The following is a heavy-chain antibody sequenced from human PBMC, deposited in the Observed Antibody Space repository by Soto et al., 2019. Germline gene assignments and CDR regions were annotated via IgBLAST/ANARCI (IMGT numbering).Heavy chain of an antibody. J-gene: IGHJ5*02. CDR2: ISYDGSNK. V-gene: IGHV3-30*18. CDR1: GFTFSSYG. D-gene: IGHD1-1*01. Sequence: GGSLRLSCEASGFTFSSYGMHWVRQAPGKGLEWVAVISYDGSNKYYADSVKGRFTISRDNSKNTLYLQMNSLRAEDTAVYYCVKDKAPWISENWFDPWGQGTLVTVSS. CDR3: VKDKAPWISENWFDP.